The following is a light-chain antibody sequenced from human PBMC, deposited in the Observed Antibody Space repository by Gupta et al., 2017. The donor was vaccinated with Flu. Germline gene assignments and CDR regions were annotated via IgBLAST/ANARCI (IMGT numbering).Light chain of an antibody. CDR1: PSLLHTNGYNY. V-gene: IGKV2-28*01. Sequence: DTVMTQSPLSLSVTPGEPASISCRSSPSLLHTNGYNYLDWYLQKPGQSPQLLIYLGSNRASGVPDRFSGSGSGTTFTLKISRVEAEDVGIYYCMQALHTPPTFGQGTKVEVK. J-gene: IGKJ1*01. CDR2: LGS. CDR3: MQALHTPPT.